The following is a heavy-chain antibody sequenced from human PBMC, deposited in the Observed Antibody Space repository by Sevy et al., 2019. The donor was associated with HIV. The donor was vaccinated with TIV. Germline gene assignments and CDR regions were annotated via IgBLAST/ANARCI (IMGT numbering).Heavy chain of an antibody. V-gene: IGHV4-59*11. CDR2: IYYSGST. J-gene: IGHJ4*02. CDR1: DGSISSHY. D-gene: IGHD1-26*01. CDR3: ARLLRHNPCFDY. Sequence: SETLSLTCTVSDGSISSHYWSWIRQPPGMGLQWIGYIYYSGSTNYNPSLKSRVTMSLDTSKNQFSLKLSSVTAADTAVYYCARLLRHNPCFDYWGQGALVTVSS.